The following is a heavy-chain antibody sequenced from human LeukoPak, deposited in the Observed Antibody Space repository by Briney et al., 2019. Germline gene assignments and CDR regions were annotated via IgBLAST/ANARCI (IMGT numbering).Heavy chain of an antibody. V-gene: IGHV1-69*01. J-gene: IGHJ6*02. Sequence: SVKVSCKASGGTLSSYSISWVRQAPGQGLEWMGGIIPIFDTADYAQKFQGRVTITADESTSTAYMELSSLRSEDTAVFYCARISLGAIWGYYYGMDVWGQGTTVTVSS. CDR3: ARISLGAIWGYYYGMDV. CDR1: GGTLSSYS. D-gene: IGHD1-26*01. CDR2: IIPIFDTA.